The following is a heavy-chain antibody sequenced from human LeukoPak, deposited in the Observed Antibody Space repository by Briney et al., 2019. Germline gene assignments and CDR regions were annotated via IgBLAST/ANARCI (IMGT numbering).Heavy chain of an antibody. CDR2: ISGSGGST. D-gene: IGHD6-13*01. CDR1: GFTFGSYA. CDR3: ARDPSSWYWNWFDP. Sequence: PGGSLRLSCAASGFTFGSYAMSWVRQAPGKGLEWVSAISGSGGSTYYADSVKGRFTISRDNAKNSLYLQMNSLRDEDTAVYYCARDPSSWYWNWFDPWGQGTLVTVSS. J-gene: IGHJ5*02. V-gene: IGHV3-23*01.